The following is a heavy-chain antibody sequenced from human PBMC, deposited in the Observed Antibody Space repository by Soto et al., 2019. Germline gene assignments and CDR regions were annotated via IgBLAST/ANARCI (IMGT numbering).Heavy chain of an antibody. CDR2: IYYDGNT. D-gene: IGHD6-6*01. Sequence: SETLSLTCTVSGGSISSYYWSWIWQPPGKGLESIGNIYYDGNTNYNPSLKSRVTISLDTSKNQFSLRLNSVTAADTAVYFCVRSSIETRIFMYPFGYWGLGTLVTVSS. J-gene: IGHJ4*02. CDR1: GGSISSYY. V-gene: IGHV4-59*08. CDR3: VRSSIETRIFMYPFGY.